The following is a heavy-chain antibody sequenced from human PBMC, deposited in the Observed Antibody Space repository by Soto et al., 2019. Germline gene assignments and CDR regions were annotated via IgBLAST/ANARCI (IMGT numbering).Heavy chain of an antibody. CDR2: IIPILGIA. D-gene: IGHD3-10*01. J-gene: IGHJ4*02. Sequence: QVQLVQSGAEVKKPGSSVKVSCKASGGTFSSYTISWVRQAPGQGLEWMGRIIPILGIANYAQKFQGRVTITADNSTSPAYMELSSLRFEDLAVYYCAGRQSEGMVRGGKPPLFACRGQGTLVTVTS. CDR1: GGTFSSYT. V-gene: IGHV1-69*02. CDR3: AGRQSEGMVRGGKPPLFAC.